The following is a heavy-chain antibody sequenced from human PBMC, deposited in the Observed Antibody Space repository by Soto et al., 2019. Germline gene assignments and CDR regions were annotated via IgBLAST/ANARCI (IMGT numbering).Heavy chain of an antibody. CDR1: GFTFSSYA. CDR2: IGGSGGNT. D-gene: IGHD3-9*01. J-gene: IGHJ6*02. CDR3: ARVVRYFDTPYGMDV. Sequence: EVPLLESGEGLVQPGGSLKLSCAASGFTFSSYAMSWVRQAPGKGLEWVSGIGGSGGNTYYADSVKGRFTISRDNSXXTLLLQMNSLRAEDTAEYYCARVVRYFDTPYGMDVWGQGTTVTVSS. V-gene: IGHV3-23*01.